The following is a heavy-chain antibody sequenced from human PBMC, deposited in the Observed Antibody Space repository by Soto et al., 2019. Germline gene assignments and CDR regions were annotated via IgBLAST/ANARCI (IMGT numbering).Heavy chain of an antibody. CDR1: GGSISSGDYY. V-gene: IGHV4-30-4*01. D-gene: IGHD3-3*01. J-gene: IGHJ5*02. CDR3: ARVSHGTIFGVVISP. CDR2: IYYSGST. Sequence: SETLSLTCTVSGGSISSGDYYWSWIRQPPGKGLEWIGYIYYSGSTYYNPSLKSRVTISVDTSKNQFSLKLSSVTAADTAVYYCARVSHGTIFGVVISPWGQGTLVTVSS.